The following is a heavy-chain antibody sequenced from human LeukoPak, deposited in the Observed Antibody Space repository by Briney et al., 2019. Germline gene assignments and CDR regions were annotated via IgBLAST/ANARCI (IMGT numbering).Heavy chain of an antibody. D-gene: IGHD6-13*01. Sequence: PSETLSLTCAVYGGSFSGYYWSWIRQPPGKGLEWIGEINHSGSTNYNPSLKSRVTISVDTSKNQFSLKLSSVTAADTAVYYCAAGTVAEYFQHWGQGTLVTVSS. CDR3: AAGTVAEYFQH. V-gene: IGHV4-34*01. CDR2: INHSGST. J-gene: IGHJ1*01. CDR1: GGSFSGYY.